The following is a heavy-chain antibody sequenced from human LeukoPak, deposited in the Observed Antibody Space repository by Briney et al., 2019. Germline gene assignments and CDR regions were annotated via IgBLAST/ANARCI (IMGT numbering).Heavy chain of an antibody. V-gene: IGHV3-23*01. D-gene: IGHD5-18*01. CDR1: GFTFSSYA. J-gene: IGHJ6*02. Sequence: GGSLRLSCAASGFTFSSYAMSWVRQAPGKGLEWVSAISGSGGSTYYADSVKGRFTISRDNYKNTLYLQMNSLRAEDTAVYYCAKDLMDTAYYGMDVWGQGTTVTVSS. CDR3: AKDLMDTAYYGMDV. CDR2: ISGSGGST.